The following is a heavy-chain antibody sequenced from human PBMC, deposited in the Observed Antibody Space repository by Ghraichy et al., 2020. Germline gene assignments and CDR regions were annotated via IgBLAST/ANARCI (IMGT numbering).Heavy chain of an antibody. CDR1: GGTFSSYA. J-gene: IGHJ2*01. CDR2: IIPIFGTA. V-gene: IGHV1-69*13. Sequence: SVKVSCKASGGTFSSYAISWVRQAPGQGLEWMGGIIPIFGTANYAQKFQGRVTITADESTSTAYMELSSLRSEDTAVYYCARENVSNPTNYWYFDLWGRGTLVTVSS. CDR3: ARENVSNPTNYWYFDL.